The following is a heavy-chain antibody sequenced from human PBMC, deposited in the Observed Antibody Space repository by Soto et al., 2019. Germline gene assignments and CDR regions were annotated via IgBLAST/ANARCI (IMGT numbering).Heavy chain of an antibody. Sequence: SETLSLTCTVSGGSISSYYWSWIRQPPGKGLEWIGYIYYSGSTNYNPSLKSRVTISVDTSKNQFSLKLSSVTAADTAVYYCARGDYYDSSGYLDYWGQGTLVTVSS. CDR1: GGSISSYY. CDR2: IYYSGST. CDR3: ARGDYYDSSGYLDY. D-gene: IGHD3-22*01. J-gene: IGHJ4*02. V-gene: IGHV4-59*01.